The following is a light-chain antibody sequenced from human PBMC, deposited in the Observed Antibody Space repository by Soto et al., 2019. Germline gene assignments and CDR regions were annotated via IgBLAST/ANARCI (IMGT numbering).Light chain of an antibody. CDR2: VGTGGIVG. CDR3: GADHGSGSNFAFYV. CDR1: SDYSYYK. V-gene: IGLV9-49*01. J-gene: IGLJ1*01. Sequence: QPVLTQPPSASASLGASVTLTCTLSSDYSYYKVDWYQQRPGKGPRFVMRVGTGGIVGSKGDGIPDRFSVLGSGLNRYLTIKNIQEDDESDYHCGADHGSGSNFAFYVFGTGTKVTVL.